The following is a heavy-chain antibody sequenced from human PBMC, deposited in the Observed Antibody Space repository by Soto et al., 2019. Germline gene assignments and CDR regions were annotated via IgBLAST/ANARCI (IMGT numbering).Heavy chain of an antibody. D-gene: IGHD3-22*01. V-gene: IGHV4-4*02. CDR3: ARSPYYYDSSGYFDY. CDR1: GGSISSSNW. CDR2: IYHSGST. J-gene: IGHJ4*02. Sequence: PSETLSLTCAVSGGSISSSNWWSWVRQPPGKGLEWIGEIYHSGSTNYNPSLKSRVTISVDKSKNQFSLKLSSVTAADTAVYYCARSPYYYDSSGYFDYWGQGTLVTVSS.